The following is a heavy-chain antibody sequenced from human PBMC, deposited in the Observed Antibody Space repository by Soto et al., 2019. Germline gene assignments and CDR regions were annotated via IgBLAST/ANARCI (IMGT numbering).Heavy chain of an antibody. V-gene: IGHV4-34*01. CDR2: TNDRGSI. D-gene: IGHD3-9*01. CDR3: ARESHDIWTGPPWVWYFDL. CDR1: GGSFSGYY. Sequence: QVQLQQWGAGPLRPLETLSLTCGVSGGSFSGYYWAWIRQSPGKGLEWIGETNDRGSINYNPSLKSRVSISVDTSKNHYSLNLRSVTAADTAVYYCARESHDIWTGPPWVWYFDLWGRGTLVTVSS. J-gene: IGHJ2*01.